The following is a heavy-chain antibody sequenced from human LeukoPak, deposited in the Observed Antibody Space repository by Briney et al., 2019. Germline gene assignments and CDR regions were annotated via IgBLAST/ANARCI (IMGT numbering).Heavy chain of an antibody. J-gene: IGHJ4*02. D-gene: IGHD5-18*01. CDR1: GFTFSSYG. CDR2: ISGSGGST. Sequence: GGSLRLSCAASGFTFSSYGMSWVRQAPGKGLEWVSAISGSGGSTSYADPVKGRFTISRDNSKNTLYLQMNSLRAEDTAVYYCAKGNTAMISWGQGTLVTVSS. CDR3: AKGNTAMIS. V-gene: IGHV3-23*01.